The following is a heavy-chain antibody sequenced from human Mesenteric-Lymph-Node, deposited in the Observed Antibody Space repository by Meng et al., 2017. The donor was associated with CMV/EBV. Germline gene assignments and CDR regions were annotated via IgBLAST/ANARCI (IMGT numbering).Heavy chain of an antibody. Sequence: GESLKISCAASGFTVSRNYMSWVRQAPGKGLEWVSLIYSDDYTYYADSVKGRFTISRDNSKDTLYLQMNSLRADDAAVYFCARGTTGTSFYFYGMDIWGQGTTVTVSS. CDR1: GFTVSRNY. V-gene: IGHV3-53*01. CDR2: IYSDDYT. D-gene: IGHD1-1*01. J-gene: IGHJ6*02. CDR3: ARGTTGTSFYFYGMDI.